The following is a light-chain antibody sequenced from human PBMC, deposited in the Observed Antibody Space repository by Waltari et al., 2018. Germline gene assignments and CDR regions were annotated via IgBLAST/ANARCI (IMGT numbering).Light chain of an antibody. J-gene: IGKJ1*01. Sequence: DIQMTQSPSSLSASVGDRVTITCRASQSISRYLNWYQPKPGKAPQLLIYAASSLQSGVTSRFSGSGSRTDFTLTISSLQPEDFATYYCQQSYSTTFGQGTKVEIK. V-gene: IGKV1-39*01. CDR2: AAS. CDR3: QQSYSTT. CDR1: QSISRY.